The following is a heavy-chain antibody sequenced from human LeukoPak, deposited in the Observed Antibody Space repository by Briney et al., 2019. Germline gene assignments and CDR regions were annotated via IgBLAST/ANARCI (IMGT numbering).Heavy chain of an antibody. CDR2: ISGSGGST. J-gene: IGHJ4*02. CDR3: AKGVPGRDGYNYFDY. D-gene: IGHD5-24*01. Sequence: GGSLRLCCAASGFSFSSYAMSWVRQAPGKGLEWVSAISGSGGSTYYADSVKGRFTISRDNSKNTLYLQMNSLRAKDTAVYYCAKGVPGRDGYNYFDYWGQGTLVTVSS. V-gene: IGHV3-23*01. CDR1: GFSFSSYA.